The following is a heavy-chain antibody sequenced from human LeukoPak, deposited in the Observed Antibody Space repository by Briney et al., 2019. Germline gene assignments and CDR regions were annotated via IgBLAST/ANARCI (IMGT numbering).Heavy chain of an antibody. J-gene: IGHJ5*02. D-gene: IGHD6-19*01. CDR3: ATTIAVAGSSWSDWFDP. Sequence: GASVKVSCKVSGYTLTELSMHWVRQAPGKGLEWMGGFDPEDGETIYAQKFQGRVTMTEDTSTGTAYMELSSLRSEDTAVYYCATTIAVAGSSWSDWFDPWGQGTLVTVSS. V-gene: IGHV1-24*01. CDR1: GYTLTELS. CDR2: FDPEDGET.